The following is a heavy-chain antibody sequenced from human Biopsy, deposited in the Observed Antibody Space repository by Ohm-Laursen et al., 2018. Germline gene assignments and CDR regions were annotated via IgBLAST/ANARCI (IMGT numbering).Heavy chain of an antibody. CDR1: GFTLSDS. CDR3: ARQLPYNDY. D-gene: IGHD5-18*01. Sequence: SLRLSCAATGFTLSDSITWVRQAPGQGLEGVSSITTDSGRIFYADSVRSRFTISRDNSKNTLYLQMNILRAEDTAEYYCARQLPYNDYWGQGALVIVSS. V-gene: IGHV3-23*01. CDR2: ITTDSGRI. J-gene: IGHJ4*02.